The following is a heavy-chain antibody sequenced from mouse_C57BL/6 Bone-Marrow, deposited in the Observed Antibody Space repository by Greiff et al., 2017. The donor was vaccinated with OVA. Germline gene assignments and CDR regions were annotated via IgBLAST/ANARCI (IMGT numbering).Heavy chain of an antibody. V-gene: IGHV1-59*01. CDR2: IDPSDSYT. J-gene: IGHJ2*01. CDR1: GYTFTSYW. Sequence: QVQLQQPGAELVRPGTSVKLSCKASGYTFTSYWMHWVKQRPGQGLEWIGVIDPSDSYTNYNQKFKGKATLTVDTSSSTAYMQLSSLTSEDSAVYYCARFITTGGFDYWGQGTTLTVSS. D-gene: IGHD1-1*01. CDR3: ARFITTGGFDY.